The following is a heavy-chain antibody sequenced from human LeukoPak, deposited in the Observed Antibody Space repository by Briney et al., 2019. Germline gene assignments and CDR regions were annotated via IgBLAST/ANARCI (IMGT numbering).Heavy chain of an antibody. CDR2: INSDGSST. CDR3: ARLPVLRYIDWSDY. Sequence: PGGSLRLSCAASGFTFSSYWMHWVRQAPGKGLVWVSRINSDGSSTTYADSVKGRFTISRDNAKNTLYLQMNSLRAEDTAVYYCARLPVLRYIDWSDYWGQGTLVTVSS. V-gene: IGHV3-74*01. CDR1: GFTFSSYW. J-gene: IGHJ4*02. D-gene: IGHD3-9*01.